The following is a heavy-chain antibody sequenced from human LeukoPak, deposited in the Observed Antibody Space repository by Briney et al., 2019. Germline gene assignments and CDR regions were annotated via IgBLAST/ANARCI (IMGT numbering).Heavy chain of an antibody. D-gene: IGHD3-10*01. CDR1: GGSISSYY. J-gene: IGHJ3*02. V-gene: IGHV4-59*01. Sequence: SSETLSLTCTVSGGSISSYYWSWIRQPPGKGLEWIGYIYYSGSTNYNPSLKSRVTISVDTSKNQFSLKLSSVTAADTAVYYCARVIKGWFGESHDAFDIWGQGTMVTVSS. CDR2: IYYSGST. CDR3: ARVIKGWFGESHDAFDI.